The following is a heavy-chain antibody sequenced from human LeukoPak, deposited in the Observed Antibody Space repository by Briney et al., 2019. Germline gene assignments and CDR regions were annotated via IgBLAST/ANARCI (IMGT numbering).Heavy chain of an antibody. J-gene: IGHJ5*02. CDR1: GFTFSSYA. V-gene: IGHV3-30*04. Sequence: PGRSLRLSCAASGFTFSSYAMHWVRQAPGKGLEWVAVISYDGSNKYYADSVKGRFTISRDNSKNTLYLQMNSLRAEDTAVYYCARSGSGTMVRGRSDPWGQGTLVTVSS. CDR2: ISYDGSNK. D-gene: IGHD3-10*01. CDR3: ARSGSGTMVRGRSDP.